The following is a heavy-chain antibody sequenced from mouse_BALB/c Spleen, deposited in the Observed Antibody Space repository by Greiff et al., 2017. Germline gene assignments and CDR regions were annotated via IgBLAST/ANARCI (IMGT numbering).Heavy chain of an antibody. CDR3: ARGITTVVAPFDY. Sequence: DVKLQESGPGLVKPSQSLSLTCSVTGYSITSGYYWNWIRQFPGNKLEWMGYISYDGSNNYNPSLKNRISITRDTSKNQFFLKLNSVTTEDTATYYCARGITTVVAPFDYWGQGTTLTVSS. CDR2: ISYDGSN. CDR1: GYSITSGYY. D-gene: IGHD1-1*01. J-gene: IGHJ2*01. V-gene: IGHV3-6*02.